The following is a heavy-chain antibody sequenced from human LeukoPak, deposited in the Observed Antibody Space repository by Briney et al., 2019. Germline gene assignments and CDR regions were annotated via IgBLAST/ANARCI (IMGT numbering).Heavy chain of an antibody. CDR3: AKVGLTVTTILDYFDY. V-gene: IGHV3-30*18. CDR2: ISYDGSNK. J-gene: IGHJ4*02. CDR1: GFTFSSYG. Sequence: GGSLRLSCAASGFTFSSYGMHWVRQAPGKGLEWVALISYDGSNKYYADSVKGRFTISRGNSKNTLYLQMNSLRAEDTAVYYCAKVGLTVTTILDYFDYWGQGTLVTVSS. D-gene: IGHD4-11*01.